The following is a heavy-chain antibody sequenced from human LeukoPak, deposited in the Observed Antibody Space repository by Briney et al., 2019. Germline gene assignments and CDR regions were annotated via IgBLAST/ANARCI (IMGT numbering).Heavy chain of an antibody. D-gene: IGHD2-2*01. Sequence: ASVKVSCKASGYTFTGYYMHWVRQAPGQGLEWMGRINPNSGGTNYAQKFQGRVTMTRDTSISTAYMELSRLRSDDTAVYYCACEPLVVVPAAMPADYWGQGTLVTVSS. CDR3: ACEPLVVVPAAMPADY. CDR2: INPNSGGT. CDR1: GYTFTGYY. J-gene: IGHJ4*02. V-gene: IGHV1-2*06.